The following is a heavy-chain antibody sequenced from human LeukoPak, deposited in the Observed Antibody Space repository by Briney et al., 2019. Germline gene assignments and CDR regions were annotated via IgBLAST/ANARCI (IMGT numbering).Heavy chain of an antibody. CDR2: MNPNSGNT. V-gene: IGHV1-8*01. J-gene: IGHJ6*03. CDR1: GYTFTSYD. D-gene: IGHD3-3*02. Sequence: ASVKVSCKASGYTFTSYDINWVRQATGQGLEWMGWMNPNSGNTGYAQKFQGRVTMTRNTSISTAYMELSRLKSDDTAVYYCASGRTIFYYYMDVWGKGTTVTISS. CDR3: ASGRTIFYYYMDV.